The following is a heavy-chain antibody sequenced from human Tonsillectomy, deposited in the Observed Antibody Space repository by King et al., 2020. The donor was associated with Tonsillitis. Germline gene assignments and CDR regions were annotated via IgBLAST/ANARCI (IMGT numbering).Heavy chain of an antibody. CDR3: ASVTYYYDSSGHGAFDI. Sequence: QLQESGPGLVKPSQTLSLTCTVSGGSISSGDYYWSWIRQPPGKGLEWIGYIYYSGSPYYNPSLKNRVTISVDTSKNQFSLKLSSVTAADTAVYYCASVTYYYDSSGHGAFDIWGQGTMVTVSA. J-gene: IGHJ3*02. CDR2: IYYSGSP. D-gene: IGHD3-22*01. CDR1: GGSISSGDYY. V-gene: IGHV4-30-4*01.